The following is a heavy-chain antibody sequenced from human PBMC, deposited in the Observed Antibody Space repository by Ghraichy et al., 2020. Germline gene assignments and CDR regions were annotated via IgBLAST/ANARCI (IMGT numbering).Heavy chain of an antibody. Sequence: GGSLRLSCAAPGFTLSSYWMRWVRHAPGKGLVRVSRIIGDGSYVNYASSVKGRFTISRDNAKNTLYLQMNSLRAEDTAVYYCTRDLGWEIISGGQGTLVTVSS. J-gene: IGHJ1*01. CDR2: IIGDGSYV. V-gene: IGHV3-74*01. CDR3: TRDLGWEIIS. CDR1: GFTLSSYW. D-gene: IGHD1-26*01.